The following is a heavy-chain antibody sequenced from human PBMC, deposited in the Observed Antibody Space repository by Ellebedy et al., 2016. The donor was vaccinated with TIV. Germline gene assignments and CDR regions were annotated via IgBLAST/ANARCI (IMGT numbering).Heavy chain of an antibody. CDR3: ASLNSYGDSTPNYYYYYGMDV. V-gene: IGHV3-21*01. Sequence: GGSLRLXCAASGFTFSSYSMNWVRQAPGKGLEWVSSISSSSSYIYYADSVKGRFTISRDNAKNSLYLQMNSLRAEDTAVYYCASLNSYGDSTPNYYYYYGMDVWGQGTTVTVSS. J-gene: IGHJ6*02. CDR1: GFTFSSYS. D-gene: IGHD4-17*01. CDR2: ISSSSSYI.